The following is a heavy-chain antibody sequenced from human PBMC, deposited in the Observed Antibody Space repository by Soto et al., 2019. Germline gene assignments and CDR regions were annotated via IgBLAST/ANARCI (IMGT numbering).Heavy chain of an antibody. V-gene: IGHV4-4*07. CDR2: IYTSGIT. CDR3: ARERADSGDLDY. J-gene: IGHJ4*02. Sequence: SETLSLTCTVSGGSISSYYCTWIRQPAWKGLEWIGRIYTSGITNYTPSLQSRVTMSVDTSKSEFSLNLSSVTASDTAHYYCARERADSGDLDYWGQGALVTVSS. D-gene: IGHD4-17*01. CDR1: GGSISSYY.